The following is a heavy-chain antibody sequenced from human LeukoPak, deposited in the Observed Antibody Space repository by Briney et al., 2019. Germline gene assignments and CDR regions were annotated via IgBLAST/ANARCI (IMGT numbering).Heavy chain of an antibody. V-gene: IGHV4-39*01. CDR2: IYYSGST. Sequence: PSETLSLTCTVSGVSISSSSYYWGWIRQPPGKGLEWIGSIYYSGSTYYNPSLKSPVTISVDTSKNQFSLKLSSVTAADTAVYYCARYQGYCSGGSCYHYFDYWGQGTLVTVSS. CDR1: GVSISSSSYY. D-gene: IGHD2-15*01. CDR3: ARYQGYCSGGSCYHYFDY. J-gene: IGHJ4*02.